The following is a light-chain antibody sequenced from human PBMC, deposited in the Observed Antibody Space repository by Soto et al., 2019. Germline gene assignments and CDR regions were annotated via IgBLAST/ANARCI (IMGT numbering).Light chain of an antibody. CDR1: SSDVGDYIF. CDR2: EVT. CDR3: ISYAGSHNYV. V-gene: IGLV2-8*01. J-gene: IGLJ1*01. Sequence: SVLTQPASVYGSPGQSIAISCTGTSSDVGDYIFVSWYQQHPGKAPKLIIYEVTKRPSGVPDRFSGSKSGSTASLTVSGLQAEDEADYYCISYAGSHNYVFGTGTKVTVL.